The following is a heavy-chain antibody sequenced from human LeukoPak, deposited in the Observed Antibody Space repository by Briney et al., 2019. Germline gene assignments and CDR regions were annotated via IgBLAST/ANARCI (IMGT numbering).Heavy chain of an antibody. V-gene: IGHV3-21*01. J-gene: IGHJ5*02. D-gene: IGHD5-12*01. Sequence: GRSLRLSCAASGFTFSSYSMNWVRQAPGKGLEWVSSISSSSSYIYYADSVKGRFTISRDNAKNSLYLQMNSLRAEDTAVYYCARDPENSGYVHNWFDPWGQGTLVTVSS. CDR3: ARDPENSGYVHNWFDP. CDR1: GFTFSSYS. CDR2: ISSSSSYI.